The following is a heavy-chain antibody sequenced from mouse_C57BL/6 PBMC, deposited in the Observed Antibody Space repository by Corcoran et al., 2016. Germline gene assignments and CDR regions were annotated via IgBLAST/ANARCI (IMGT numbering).Heavy chain of an antibody. CDR3: ARRSYYYAMDY. V-gene: IGHV3-6*01. CDR2: IIYDGSN. J-gene: IGHJ4*01. CDR1: GYSITSGYY. Sequence: DVQLQESGPGLVKPSQSLSLTCSVTGYSITSGYYWNWIRQFPGNKLEWMCYIIYDGSNNYNPSLKNRISITRDTSKNQFFLKLNSVTTEDTATYYCARRSYYYAMDYWGQGTSVTVSS.